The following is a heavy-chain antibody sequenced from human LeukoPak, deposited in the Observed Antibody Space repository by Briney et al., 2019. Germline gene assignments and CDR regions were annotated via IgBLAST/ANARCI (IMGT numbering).Heavy chain of an antibody. CDR2: IKENGGEK. CDR3: ARVIAARERAWFGELRLYYYSYIDV. Sequence: GGSLRLSCAASRFTISNFWMSWVRQAPGKGLEWVAIIKENGGEKYYVDSVKGRFTISRDNAKNSLYLQMNSLRAEDTAVYYCARVIAARERAWFGELRLYYYSYIDVWGKGTTVTISS. V-gene: IGHV3-7*01. J-gene: IGHJ6*03. CDR1: RFTISNFW. D-gene: IGHD3-10*01.